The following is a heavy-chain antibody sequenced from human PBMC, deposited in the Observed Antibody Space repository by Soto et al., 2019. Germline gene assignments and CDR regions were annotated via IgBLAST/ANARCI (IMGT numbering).Heavy chain of an antibody. V-gene: IGHV1-3*01. D-gene: IGHD6-13*01. Sequence: GASVKVSCKASGYTFTSYDINWVRQATGQRLEWMGWINAGNGNTKYSQKFQGRVTITRDTSASTAYMELSSLRSEDTAVYYCARGLVGSWYAFDIWGQGTMVPVSS. CDR3: ARGLVGSWYAFDI. J-gene: IGHJ3*02. CDR2: INAGNGNT. CDR1: GYTFTSYD.